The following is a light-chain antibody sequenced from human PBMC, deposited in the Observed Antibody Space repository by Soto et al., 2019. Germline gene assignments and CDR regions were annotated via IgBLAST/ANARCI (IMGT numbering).Light chain of an antibody. CDR2: GAS. J-gene: IGKJ4*01. Sequence: EIVLTHSPGTLSFSPLEIATLSFSSSQSVSSSYLAWYQQKPGQAPRLLIYGASSRATGIPDRFSGSGSGTAFTLTISRLEPEDFAVYYCQKYGSSPLNFGGGTKVDIK. V-gene: IGKV3-20*01. CDR3: QKYGSSPLN. CDR1: QSVSSSY.